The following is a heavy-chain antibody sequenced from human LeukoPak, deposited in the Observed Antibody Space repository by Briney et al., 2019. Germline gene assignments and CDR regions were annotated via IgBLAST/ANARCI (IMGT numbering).Heavy chain of an antibody. J-gene: IGHJ4*02. CDR1: GFTFSSYG. CDR2: IRYDGSNK. CDR3: AKGGRITIFGVVTPSFDY. V-gene: IGHV3-30*02. Sequence: PGGSLRLSCAASGFTFSSYGMHWVRQAPGKGLEWVAFIRYDGSNKYYADSVKGRFTISRDNSKNTLYLQMNSLRAEDTAVYYCAKGGRITIFGVVTPSFDYWGQGTLVTVSS. D-gene: IGHD3-3*01.